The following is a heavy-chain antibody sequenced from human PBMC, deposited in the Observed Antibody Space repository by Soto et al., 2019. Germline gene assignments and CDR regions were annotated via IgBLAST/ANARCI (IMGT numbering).Heavy chain of an antibody. CDR1: GGTFSSYT. V-gene: IGHV1-69*02. CDR2: IIPILGIA. CDR3: AGGPRWQLVYNWFDP. D-gene: IGHD6-13*01. Sequence: QVQLVQSGAEVKKPGSSVKVSCKASGGTFSSYTISWVRQAPGQGLEWMGRIIPILGIANYAQKFQGRVTITADKSTSTAYMELSSLRSEDTAVYYCAGGPRWQLVYNWFDPWGQGTLVAVSS. J-gene: IGHJ5*02.